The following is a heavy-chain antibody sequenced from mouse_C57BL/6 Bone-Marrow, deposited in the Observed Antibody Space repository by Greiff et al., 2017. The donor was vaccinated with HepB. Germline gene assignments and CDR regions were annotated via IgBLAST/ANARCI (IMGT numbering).Heavy chain of an antibody. CDR3: ARHEGVTTVVANPAWFAY. CDR1: GYTFTEYT. J-gene: IGHJ3*01. Sequence: QVQLQQSGAELVKPGASVKLSCKASGYTFTEYTIHWVKQRSGQGLEWIGWFYPGSGSIKYNEKFKDKATLTADKSSSTVYMELSRLTSEDSAVYVCARHEGVTTVVANPAWFAYWGQGTLVTVSA. CDR2: FYPGSGSI. V-gene: IGHV1-62-2*01. D-gene: IGHD1-1*01.